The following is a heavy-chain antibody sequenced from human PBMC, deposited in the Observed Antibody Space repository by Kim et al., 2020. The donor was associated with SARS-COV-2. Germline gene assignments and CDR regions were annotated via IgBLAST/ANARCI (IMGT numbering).Heavy chain of an antibody. D-gene: IGHD1-20*01. CDR1: GFTVSSNY. J-gene: IGHJ6*02. V-gene: IGHV3-66*01. Sequence: GGSLRLSCAASGFTVSSNYMSWVRQAPGKGLECVSVIYSGGSTYYADSVKGRFTISRDNSKNTLYLQMNSLRAEDTAMYYCARDRITGRAFPSYFYYGMDVWGQGTTVTVSS. CDR2: IYSGGST. CDR3: ARDRITGRAFPSYFYYGMDV.